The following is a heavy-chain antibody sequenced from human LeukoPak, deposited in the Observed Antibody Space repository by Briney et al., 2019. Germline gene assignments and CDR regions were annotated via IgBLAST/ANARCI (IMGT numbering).Heavy chain of an antibody. D-gene: IGHD3-3*01. Sequence: SETLSLTCTVSGYSISSGYYWGWIRQPPGKGLEWIGSIYHSGSTYYNPSLKSRVTISADTSKNQFSLKLSSVTAADTAVYYCARDSSLPIFGVVTIFDYWGQGTLVTVSS. CDR2: IYHSGST. CDR3: ARDSSLPIFGVVTIFDY. J-gene: IGHJ4*02. CDR1: GYSISSGYY. V-gene: IGHV4-38-2*02.